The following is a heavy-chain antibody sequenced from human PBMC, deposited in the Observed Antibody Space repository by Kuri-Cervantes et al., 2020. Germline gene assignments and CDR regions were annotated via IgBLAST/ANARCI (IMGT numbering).Heavy chain of an antibody. J-gene: IGHJ4*02. CDR2: INHSGST. CDR1: GGSFSGYY. V-gene: IGHV4-34*01. Sequence: GSLSLTCAVYGGSFSGYYWSWIRQPPGKGLEWIGEINHSGSTNYNPSLKSRVTISVDTSKNQFSLKLSSVTAADTAVYYCARRAVGVTRALRDWGQGTLVTVSS. CDR3: ARRAVGVTRALRD. D-gene: IGHD3-10*01.